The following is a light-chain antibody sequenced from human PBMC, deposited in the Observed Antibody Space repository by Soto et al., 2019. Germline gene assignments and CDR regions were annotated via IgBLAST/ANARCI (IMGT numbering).Light chain of an antibody. CDR1: QGISSY. V-gene: IGKV1-8*01. J-gene: IGKJ1*01. Sequence: AIRMTQSPSSLSASTGDRVTITCRASQGISSYLAWYQQKPGKAPKLLIYAASTLQSGVPSRFSGSGSGTDFTLTISCLQSEDFATYYCQQYYSYPPWTFGQGTKAEIQ. CDR2: AAS. CDR3: QQYYSYPPWT.